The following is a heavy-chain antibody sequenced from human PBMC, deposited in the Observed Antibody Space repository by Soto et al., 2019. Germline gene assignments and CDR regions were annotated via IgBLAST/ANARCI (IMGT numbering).Heavy chain of an antibody. V-gene: IGHV4-59*08. D-gene: IGHD3-10*01. CDR1: GGSINSYY. CDR3: ARRTNYYGSGSYTYYYFMDV. CDR2: IYYSGST. J-gene: IGHJ6*03. Sequence: ETLSLTCTVSGGSINSYYWNWIRQPPGKGLEWIGYIYYSGSTNYNPSLESRVTISVDTSKNQFSLKLSSVTAADTAVYYCARRTNYYGSGSYTYYYFMDVWGKGTTVTVSS.